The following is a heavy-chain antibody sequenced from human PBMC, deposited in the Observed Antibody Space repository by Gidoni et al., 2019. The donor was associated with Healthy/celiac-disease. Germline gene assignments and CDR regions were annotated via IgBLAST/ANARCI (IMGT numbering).Heavy chain of an antibody. CDR2: INPNSGGT. CDR1: GYTSTGYY. J-gene: IGHJ6*02. V-gene: IGHV1-2*04. CDR3: AREGGGTTDYGMDV. D-gene: IGHD1-1*01. Sequence: QVQLGQPGAEVTKPGASVKVFGKASGYTSTGYYMHLVRQAPGQGLEWKGWINPNSGGTNYAQKFQGWVTMTRDTSISTAYMELSRLRSDDTAVYYCAREGGGTTDYGMDVWGQGTTVSVSS.